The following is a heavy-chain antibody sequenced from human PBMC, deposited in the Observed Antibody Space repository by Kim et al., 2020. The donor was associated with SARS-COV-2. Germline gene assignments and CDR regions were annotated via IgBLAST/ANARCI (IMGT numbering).Heavy chain of an antibody. CDR1: GGSISGNY. CDR2: IYYTGSA. Sequence: SETLSLTCTVSGGSISGNYWSWIRQPPGKGLEWIGYIYYTGSANYNPSLKSRVSMSLDTSKNQFSLTLNSVTAADTAVYYCARRGRNDYSYALDVWGQGTTVTISS. J-gene: IGHJ6*02. V-gene: IGHV4-59*13. CDR3: ARRGRNDYSYALDV.